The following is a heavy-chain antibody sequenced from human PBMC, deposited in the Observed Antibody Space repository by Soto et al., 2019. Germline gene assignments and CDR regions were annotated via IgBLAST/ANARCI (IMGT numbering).Heavy chain of an antibody. J-gene: IGHJ4*02. Sequence: PSETLSLTCTVSGGSISRSSYYWGWIRQPPGKGLEWIGSIYYSGSTYYNLSLKSRVTISVDTSKNQFSLKLSSVTAADTAVYYCARHDYGGFGLWGQGTLVTVSS. V-gene: IGHV4-39*01. CDR3: ARHDYGGFGL. CDR1: GGSISRSSYY. D-gene: IGHD4-17*01. CDR2: IYYSGST.